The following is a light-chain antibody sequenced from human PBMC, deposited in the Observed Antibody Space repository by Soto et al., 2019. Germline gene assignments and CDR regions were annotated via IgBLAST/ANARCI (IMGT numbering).Light chain of an antibody. CDR2: GAS. Sequence: EIVLTQSPATLSLSPGERASLSCRASQSVSSYLAWYQQKPGQAPRLLIYGASNRATGIPARFSGSGSGTDFTLTISSLEPEDFAVYYCQQRYNWPPITFGQGTRLEIK. J-gene: IGKJ5*01. V-gene: IGKV3-11*01. CDR1: QSVSSY. CDR3: QQRYNWPPIT.